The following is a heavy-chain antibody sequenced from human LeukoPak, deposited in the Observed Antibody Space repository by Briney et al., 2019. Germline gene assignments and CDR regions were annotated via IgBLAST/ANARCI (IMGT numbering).Heavy chain of an antibody. CDR1: GFTFSSYS. CDR2: ISSSSSYI. Sequence: PGGSLRLSCAASGFTFSSYSMNWVRQAPGKGLEWVSSISSSSSYIYYADSVKGRFTISRDNSKNTLYLQMNSLRAEDTAVYYCAREYYYDSSGYYYVGSNFDYWGQGTLVTVSS. D-gene: IGHD3-22*01. J-gene: IGHJ4*02. CDR3: AREYYYDSSGYYYVGSNFDY. V-gene: IGHV3-21*01.